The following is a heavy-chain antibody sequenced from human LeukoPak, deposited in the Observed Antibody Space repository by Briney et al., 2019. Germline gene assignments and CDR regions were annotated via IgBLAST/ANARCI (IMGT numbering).Heavy chain of an antibody. CDR1: GFIFRSYS. CDR2: ISTSSDTI. V-gene: IGHV3-48*01. D-gene: IGHD1-26*01. CDR3: ALQGARRTNYFDY. J-gene: IGHJ4*02. Sequence: GGSLRLSCAASGFIFRSYSMNWVRQAPGKGLEWVAFISTSSDTISYSDSVKGRFTISRDNAKNSLYLHMSSLRAEDTAVYYCALQGARRTNYFDYWGQGTLVTVSS.